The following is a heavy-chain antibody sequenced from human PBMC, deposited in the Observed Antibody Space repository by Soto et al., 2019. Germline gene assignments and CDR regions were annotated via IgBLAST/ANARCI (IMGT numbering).Heavy chain of an antibody. CDR3: ARDLDPGHP. J-gene: IGHJ5*02. V-gene: IGHV1-46*01. Sequence: QVQLVQSGAEVKKPGASVKLSCKASGYTFINYYIHWVRQAPGQGLEWMGIFNPTSGSTNYAQKFRERVTLTRHTSRRTVYMELSSLRFEDPAVHYCARDLDPGHPGGQGPLATVS. CDR2: FNPTSGST. CDR1: GYTFINYY.